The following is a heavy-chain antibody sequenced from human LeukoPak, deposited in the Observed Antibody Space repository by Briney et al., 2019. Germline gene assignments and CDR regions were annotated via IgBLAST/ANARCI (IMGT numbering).Heavy chain of an antibody. D-gene: IGHD6-19*01. CDR2: ISGSGGST. V-gene: IGHV3-23*01. J-gene: IGHJ4*02. CDR3: AKELLAVAGTGVDY. CDR1: GFTFSSYA. Sequence: SGGSLRLSCAASGFTFSSYAMSWVRQAPGKGLEWVSAISGSGGSTCYADSVKGRFTISRDNSKNTLYLQMNSLRAEDTAVYYCAKELLAVAGTGVDYWGQGTLVTVSS.